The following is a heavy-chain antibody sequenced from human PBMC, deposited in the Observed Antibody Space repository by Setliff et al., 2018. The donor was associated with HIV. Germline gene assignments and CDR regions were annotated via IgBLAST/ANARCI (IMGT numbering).Heavy chain of an antibody. J-gene: IGHJ4*02. V-gene: IGHV4-39*01. CDR3: ARRYSSSWYFDS. CDR2: IYYSGIT. Sequence: PSETLSLTCTVSGGSISISSYYWGWIRQPPGRGLEWIGGIYYSGITYYNPSLKSRLTMSVDTSKNQFSLKLTSASAADTAVYYCARRYSSSWYFDSWGRGTLVTVSS. CDR1: GGSISISSYY. D-gene: IGHD6-13*01.